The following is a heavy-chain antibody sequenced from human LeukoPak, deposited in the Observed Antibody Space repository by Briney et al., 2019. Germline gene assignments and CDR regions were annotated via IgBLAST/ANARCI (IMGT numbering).Heavy chain of an antibody. CDR3: ANVRFLGWLSQLDV. V-gene: IGHV3-23*01. CDR1: GFTFSSYA. J-gene: IGHJ6*04. D-gene: IGHD3-3*01. Sequence: PGGSLRLSCAASGFTFSSYAMSWVRQAPGKGLEWVSAISGSGGSTYYADSVKGRFTISRDNSKNTLYLQMNSLRAEDTAVYYCANVRFLGWLSQLDVWGKGTTVTVSS. CDR2: ISGSGGST.